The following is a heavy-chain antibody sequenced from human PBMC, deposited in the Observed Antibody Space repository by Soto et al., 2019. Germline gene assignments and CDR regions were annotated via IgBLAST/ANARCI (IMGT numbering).Heavy chain of an antibody. CDR2: IYSGGST. V-gene: IGHV3-53*01. Sequence: GGSLRLSCAASGFTVSSNYMSWVRQAPGKGLEWVSVIYSGGSTYYADSVKGRFTISRDNSKNTLYLQMNSLRAEDTAVYYCARAAPFTPYYYYGMDVWGQGTTVTVSS. J-gene: IGHJ6*02. CDR1: GFTVSSNY. CDR3: ARAAPFTPYYYYGMDV.